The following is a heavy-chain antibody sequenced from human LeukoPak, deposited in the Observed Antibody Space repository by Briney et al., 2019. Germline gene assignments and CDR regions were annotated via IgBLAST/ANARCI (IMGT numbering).Heavy chain of an antibody. V-gene: IGHV1-69*06. CDR3: ASRVRTGWFDP. Sequence: GASVKVSCKASGGAFSSYAISWVRQAPGQGLEWMGGIIPIFGAANYAQKFQGRVTITADKSTSTAYMELSSLRSEDTAVYYCASRVRTGWFDPWGQGTLVTVSS. J-gene: IGHJ5*02. CDR2: IIPIFGAA. CDR1: GGAFSSYA.